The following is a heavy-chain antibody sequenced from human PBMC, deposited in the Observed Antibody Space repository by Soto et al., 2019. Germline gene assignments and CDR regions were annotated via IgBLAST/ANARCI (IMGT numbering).Heavy chain of an antibody. CDR3: VKGHSSSWTRGTYVDY. CDR2: ISWNSGSI. D-gene: IGHD6-13*01. V-gene: IGHV3-9*01. J-gene: IGHJ4*02. Sequence: GGSLRLSCAASGFTFDNYAMHWVRQAQGKGLEWVSGISWNSGSIGYADSVKGRFTISRDNAKNSLYLQMNSLRAEDTALYYCVKGHSSSWTRGTYVDYWGQGTLVTVSS. CDR1: GFTFDNYA.